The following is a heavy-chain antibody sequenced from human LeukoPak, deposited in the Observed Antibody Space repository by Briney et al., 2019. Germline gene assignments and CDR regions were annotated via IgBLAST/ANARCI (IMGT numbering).Heavy chain of an antibody. CDR2: IYTSGST. J-gene: IGHJ5*02. CDR1: GGSISSGSYY. V-gene: IGHV4-61*02. D-gene: IGHD3-22*01. Sequence: SETLSLTCTVSGGSISSGSYYWSWIRQPAGKGLEWIGRIYTSGSTNYNPSLKSRVTMSVDTSKNQFSLKLSSVTAADTAVYYCARALYYYDSSGHQRWFDPWGQGTLVTVSS. CDR3: ARALYYYDSSGHQRWFDP.